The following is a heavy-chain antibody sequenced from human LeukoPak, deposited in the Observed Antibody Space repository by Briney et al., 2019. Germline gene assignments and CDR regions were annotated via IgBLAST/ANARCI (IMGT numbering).Heavy chain of an antibody. CDR2: INHSGST. J-gene: IGHJ5*02. CDR3: ARGLQAGFAP. Sequence: SETLSLTCAVYGGSFSGYYWSWIRQPPGKGLEWIGEINHSGSTNYNPSLKSRVTISVDTSKNQFSLKLSSVTAADTAVYYCARGLQAGFAPWGQGTLVTVSS. CDR1: GGSFSGYY. V-gene: IGHV4-34*01.